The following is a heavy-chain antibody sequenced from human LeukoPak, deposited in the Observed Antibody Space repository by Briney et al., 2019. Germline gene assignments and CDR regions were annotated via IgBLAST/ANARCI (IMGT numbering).Heavy chain of an antibody. CDR1: GYTFTSYA. Sequence: ASVKVSCKASGYTFTSYAMNWVRQAPGQELEWMGWINTNTGNPTYAQGFTGRFVFSLDTSVTTAYLQISSLKAEDTAVYYCARMDSSGYYSSDYWGQGTLVTVSS. CDR2: INTNTGNP. V-gene: IGHV7-4-1*02. D-gene: IGHD3-22*01. J-gene: IGHJ4*02. CDR3: ARMDSSGYYSSDY.